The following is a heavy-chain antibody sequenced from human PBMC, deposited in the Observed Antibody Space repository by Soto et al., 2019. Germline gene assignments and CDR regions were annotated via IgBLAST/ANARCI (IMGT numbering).Heavy chain of an antibody. V-gene: IGHV4-59*08. Sequence: SETLSLTCTVSGASISGYHWGWIRQPPGKGLEWIGYMSYSGSTNYSPSLKSRVTMSVDTSKNQFSLKLNSVTAADMAMYYCAIQRSVVVPPWLLDLWGQGTLVTVSS. D-gene: IGHD2-15*01. CDR3: AIQRSVVVPPWLLDL. J-gene: IGHJ5*02. CDR1: GASISGYH. CDR2: MSYSGST.